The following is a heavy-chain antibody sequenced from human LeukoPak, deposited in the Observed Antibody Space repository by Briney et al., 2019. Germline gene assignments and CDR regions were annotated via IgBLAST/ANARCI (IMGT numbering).Heavy chain of an antibody. D-gene: IGHD3-22*01. CDR3: ARGRYYYDSSGYYPYYYFDY. CDR2: IYYSGST. Sequence: SETLSLTCSVSGGSVTNYSWSWIRQPPGKGLEWIGYIYYSGSTNYNPSLKSRVTISVDTSKNQFSLKLSSVTAADTAVYYCARGRYYYDSSGYYPYYYFDYWGQGTLVTVSS. V-gene: IGHV4-59*02. CDR1: GGSVTNYS. J-gene: IGHJ4*02.